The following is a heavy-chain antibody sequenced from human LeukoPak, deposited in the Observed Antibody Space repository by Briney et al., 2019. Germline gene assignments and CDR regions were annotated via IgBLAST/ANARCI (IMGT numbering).Heavy chain of an antibody. CDR3: ATLPERLLWFGELLVFDY. V-gene: IGHV1-69*04. J-gene: IGHJ4*02. D-gene: IGHD3-10*01. CDR1: GGTFSSYA. CDR2: IIPILGIA. Sequence: GASVKVSCKASGGTFSSYAISWVRQAPGQGLEWMGRIIPILGIANYAQKFQGRVTITADKSTSTAYMELSSLRSEDTAVYYCATLPERLLWFGELLVFDYWGQGTLVTVSS.